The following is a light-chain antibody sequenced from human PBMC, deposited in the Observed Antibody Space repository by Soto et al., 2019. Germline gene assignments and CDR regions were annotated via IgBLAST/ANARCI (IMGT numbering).Light chain of an antibody. CDR3: QQSYCTPHT. CDR2: GAS. Sequence: IQMTQSPSSLSASVGDRVTITCRASQSINNFLNWYQQRPGEVPKLLIYGASSLQSVVASRFSGSGYGTDFTLTIRSLQPEDLATYYCQQSYCTPHTVGGGTKVDIK. J-gene: IGKJ4*01. V-gene: IGKV1-39*01. CDR1: QSINNF.